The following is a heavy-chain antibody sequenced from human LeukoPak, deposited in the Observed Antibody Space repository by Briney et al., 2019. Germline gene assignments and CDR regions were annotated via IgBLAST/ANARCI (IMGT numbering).Heavy chain of an antibody. V-gene: IGHV3-9*03. J-gene: IGHJ4*02. CDR1: GFTFDDYA. CDR3: AKGLYGSGSYPDY. CDR2: ISWNSGFI. D-gene: IGHD3-10*01. Sequence: PGRSLRLSCAASGFTFDDYAMHWVRQAPGKGLEWVSRISWNSGFIGYADSVKGRFTISRDNAKNSLYLQMNSLRAEDMALYYCAKGLYGSGSYPDYWGQGTLVTVSS.